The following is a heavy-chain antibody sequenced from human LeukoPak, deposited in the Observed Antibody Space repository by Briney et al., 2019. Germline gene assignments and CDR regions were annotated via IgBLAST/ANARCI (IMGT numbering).Heavy chain of an antibody. Sequence: GSLRLSCAASGFTFSSYAMSWIRQPPGKGLEWIGEINHSGSTNYNPSLKSRVTVSVDTSKNQFSLKLSSVTAADTAVYYCARHVRGSGGDYFDYWGQGTLVTVSS. CDR3: ARHVRGSGGDYFDY. V-gene: IGHV4-34*01. CDR2: INHSGST. D-gene: IGHD3-10*01. CDR1: GFTFSSYA. J-gene: IGHJ4*02.